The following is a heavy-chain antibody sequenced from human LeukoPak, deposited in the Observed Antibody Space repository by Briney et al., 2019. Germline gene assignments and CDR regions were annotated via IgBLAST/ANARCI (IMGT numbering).Heavy chain of an antibody. CDR1: GGSISSSSYY. CDR3: ARRYSSGWYGWAFDI. D-gene: IGHD6-19*01. V-gene: IGHV4-39*01. J-gene: IGHJ3*02. CDR2: IYYSGST. Sequence: PSETLSLTCTVSGGSISSSSYYWGWIRQPPGKGLEWIGSIYYSGSTYYNPSLKSRVTISVDTSKNQFSLKLSSVTAADTAVYYCARRYSSGWYGWAFDIWGQGTVVTVSS.